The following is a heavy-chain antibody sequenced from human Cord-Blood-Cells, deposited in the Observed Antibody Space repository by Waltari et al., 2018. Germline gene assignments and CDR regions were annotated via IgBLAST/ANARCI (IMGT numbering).Heavy chain of an antibody. CDR1: GFTVSRNY. J-gene: IGHJ6*02. CDR3: AGGYDYYYYGMDV. Sequence: EVQLVESGGGLIQPGGSLRLSCAASGFTVSRNYMSWVRQAPGKGLEWVSVIYSGGSTYYADSVKGRFTISRDNSKNTLYLQMNSLRAEDTAVYYCAGGYDYYYYGMDVWGQGTTVTVSS. CDR2: IYSGGST. D-gene: IGHD5-12*01. V-gene: IGHV3-53*01.